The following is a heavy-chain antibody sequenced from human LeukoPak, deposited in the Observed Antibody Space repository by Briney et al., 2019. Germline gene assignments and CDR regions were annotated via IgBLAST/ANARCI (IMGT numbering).Heavy chain of an antibody. Sequence: PGGSLRLSCSVSGFTFSRYAMHWVRQAPGKGLEYVSAISSNGGSTYYTDSVKGRTTISRDNSKKTLYLQMSSLRAEDTAVYYCVTSKYGDYVSPFDFWGQGTLVTVSS. CDR1: GFTFSRYA. J-gene: IGHJ4*02. CDR3: VTSKYGDYVSPFDF. CDR2: ISSNGGST. V-gene: IGHV3-64D*09. D-gene: IGHD4-17*01.